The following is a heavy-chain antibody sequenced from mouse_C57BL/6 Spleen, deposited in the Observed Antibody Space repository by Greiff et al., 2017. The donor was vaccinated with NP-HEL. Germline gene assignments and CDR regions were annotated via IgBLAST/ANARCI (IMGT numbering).Heavy chain of an antibody. CDR1: GYTFTSYW. Sequence: QVQLQQPGAELVKPGASVKMSCKASGYTFTSYWITWVKQRPGQGLEWIGDIYPGSGSTNYNEKFKSKATLTVDTSSRTAYMQLSSLTSADSAVYYCARGGEINGDWYFDVWGTGTTVTVSS. J-gene: IGHJ1*03. CDR2: IYPGSGST. CDR3: ARGGEINGDWYFDV. V-gene: IGHV1-55*01.